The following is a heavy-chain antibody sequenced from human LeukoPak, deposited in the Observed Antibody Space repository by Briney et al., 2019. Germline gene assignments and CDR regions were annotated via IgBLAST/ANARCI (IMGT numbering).Heavy chain of an antibody. Sequence: SETLSLTCTVSGDSISSYYWIWIRQPPGKGLEWIGYIYYTGSTNYSPSLKSRVTISVDTSKNQFSLKLNSVTAADTAVYFCARHSSIWSYWYFDLWGRGTLVTVSS. V-gene: IGHV4-59*01. CDR2: IYYTGST. D-gene: IGHD6-13*01. J-gene: IGHJ2*01. CDR3: ARHSSIWSYWYFDL. CDR1: GDSISSYY.